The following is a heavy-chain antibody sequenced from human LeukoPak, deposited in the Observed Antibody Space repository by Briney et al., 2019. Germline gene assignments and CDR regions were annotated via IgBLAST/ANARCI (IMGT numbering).Heavy chain of an antibody. J-gene: IGHJ4*02. CDR1: GYSISSGYY. CDR2: IYYSGST. D-gene: IGHD3-16*01. CDR3: ARQITESPYYFDY. Sequence: PSETLSLTCAVSGYSISSGYYWGWIRQPPGKGLEWIGSIYYSGSTYYNPSLKSRVTISVDTSKNQFSLKLSSVTAADTAVYYCARQITESPYYFDYWGQGTLVTVSS. V-gene: IGHV4-38-2*01.